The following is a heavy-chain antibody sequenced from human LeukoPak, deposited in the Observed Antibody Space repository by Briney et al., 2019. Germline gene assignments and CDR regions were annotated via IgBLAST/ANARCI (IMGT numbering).Heavy chain of an antibody. J-gene: IGHJ4*02. D-gene: IGHD4-11*01. CDR2: ILYDGSNK. CDR1: GFTFSSYG. V-gene: IGHV3-30*02. CDR3: AKDAQRGFDYSNSLEY. Sequence: PGGSLRLSCAASGFTFSSYGMYWVRQAPSKGLEWVASILYDGSNKFYLDSVKGRFTISRDNSKNTVYLQMNSLRVEDTGVYYCAKDAQRGFDYSNSLEYWGQGILVTVSS.